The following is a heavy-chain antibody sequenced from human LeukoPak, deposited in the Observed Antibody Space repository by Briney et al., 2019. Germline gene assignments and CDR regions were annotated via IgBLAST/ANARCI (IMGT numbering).Heavy chain of an antibody. D-gene: IGHD6-13*01. V-gene: IGHV3-23*01. CDR3: TRVLQQIGYFDY. Sequence: PGGSLRLSCAPSGFTSRSYAMSWVRQAPGKGPEWVSGITDSGTKTYYADSVKGRFTISRDTSKNTLYLQMNSLRAEDTAIYYCTRVLQQIGYFDYWGPGTLVTVSS. CDR2: ITDSGTKT. CDR1: GFTSRSYA. J-gene: IGHJ4*02.